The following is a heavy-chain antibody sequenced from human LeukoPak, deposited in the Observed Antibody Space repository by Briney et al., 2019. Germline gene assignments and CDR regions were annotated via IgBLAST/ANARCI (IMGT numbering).Heavy chain of an antibody. CDR1: GYTFTSYS. D-gene: IGHD3-22*01. CDR3: ARVVHPYDYESSGLTYDAFDI. J-gene: IGHJ3*02. V-gene: IGHV7-4-1*02. CDR2: INTNTGNP. Sequence: ASVKVSCKASGYTFTSYSMNWVRQAPGQGLEWLGWINTNTGNPTYAQGFTGRFVFSLDTSVNTAYLQISSLKAEDTAVYYCARVVHPYDYESSGLTYDAFDIWGQGTMVTVSS.